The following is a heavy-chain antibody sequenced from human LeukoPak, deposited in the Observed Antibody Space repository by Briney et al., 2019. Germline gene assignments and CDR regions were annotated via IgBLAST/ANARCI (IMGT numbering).Heavy chain of an antibody. Sequence: SETLSLTRAVYGGSFSGYYWSWIRQPPGKGLEWIGEINHSGSTNYNPSLKSRVTISVDTSKNQFSLKLSSVTAADTAVYYCARVDGYSSSWMDYWGQGTLVTVSS. D-gene: IGHD6-13*01. CDR1: GGSFSGYY. V-gene: IGHV4-34*01. J-gene: IGHJ4*02. CDR2: INHSGST. CDR3: ARVDGYSSSWMDY.